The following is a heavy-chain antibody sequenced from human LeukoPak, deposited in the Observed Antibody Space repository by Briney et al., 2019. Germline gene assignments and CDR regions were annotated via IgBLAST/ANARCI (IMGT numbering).Heavy chain of an antibody. CDR1: GGPFSGYY. V-gene: IGHV4-34*01. CDR3: ARSYDYKEMDY. CDR2: INHSGST. D-gene: IGHD5-12*01. Sequence: SETLSLTCAVYGGPFSGYYWSWIRQPPGKGLEWIGEINHSGSTNYNPSLKSRVTISVDTSKNQFSLKLSSVTAADTAVYYCARSYDYKEMDYWGQGTLVTVSS. J-gene: IGHJ4*02.